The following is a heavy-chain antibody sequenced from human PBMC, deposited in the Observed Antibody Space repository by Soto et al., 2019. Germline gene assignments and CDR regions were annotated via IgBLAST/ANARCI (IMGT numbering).Heavy chain of an antibody. CDR2: IWYDGSNK. CDR1: GFTFSSYG. J-gene: IGHJ3*02. CDR3: ARERFLEWLSYGGAFDI. V-gene: IGHV3-33*01. Sequence: QVQLVESGGGVVQPGRSLRLSCAASGFTFSSYGMHWVRQAPGKGLEWVAVIWYDGSNKYYADSVKGRFTISRDNSKNTLYLQMNSLRAEDTAVYYCARERFLEWLSYGGAFDIWGQGTMVTVSS. D-gene: IGHD3-3*01.